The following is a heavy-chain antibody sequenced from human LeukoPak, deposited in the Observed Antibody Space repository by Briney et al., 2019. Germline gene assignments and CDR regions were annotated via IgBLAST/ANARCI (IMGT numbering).Heavy chain of an antibody. CDR3: ARILIGYRPKIVSYGTHYYYYMDV. CDR1: GYTFTSYD. V-gene: IGHV1-2*02. D-gene: IGHD5-18*01. CDR2: INPNSGGT. J-gene: IGHJ6*03. Sequence: GASVKVSRKASGYTFTSYDINWVRQAPGQGLEWMGWINPNSGGTNYAQKFQGRVTMTRDTSISTAYMELSRLRSDDTAVYYCARILIGYRPKIVSYGTHYYYYMDVWGKGTTVTVSS.